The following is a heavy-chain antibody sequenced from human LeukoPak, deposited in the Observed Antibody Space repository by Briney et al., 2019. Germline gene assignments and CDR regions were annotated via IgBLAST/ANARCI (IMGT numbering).Heavy chain of an antibody. CDR3: AKRNEGKYAFDI. Sequence: KPGGSLRLSCAASGFTFSSYSMNWVRQAPGKGLEWVSSISSSSSYIYYADSVKGRFTISRDNAKNSLYLQMSSLRAEDTAVYYCAKRNEGKYAFDIWGQGTMVTVSS. D-gene: IGHD1-1*01. CDR2: ISSSSSYI. V-gene: IGHV3-21*01. J-gene: IGHJ3*02. CDR1: GFTFSSYS.